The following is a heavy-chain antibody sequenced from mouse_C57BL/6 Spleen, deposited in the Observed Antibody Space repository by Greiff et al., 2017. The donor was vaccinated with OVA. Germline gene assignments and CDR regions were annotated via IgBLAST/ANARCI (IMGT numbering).Heavy chain of an antibody. J-gene: IGHJ2*01. CDR3: ARIYDGYPYYFDY. Sequence: QVHVKQSGPGLVQPSQSLSITCTVSGFSLTSYGVHWVRQSPGKGLEWLGVIWSGGSTDYNAAFISRLSISKDNSKSQVFFKMNSLQADDTAIYYCARIYDGYPYYFDYWGQGTTLTVSS. CDR1: GFSLTSYG. CDR2: IWSGGST. D-gene: IGHD2-3*01. V-gene: IGHV2-2*01.